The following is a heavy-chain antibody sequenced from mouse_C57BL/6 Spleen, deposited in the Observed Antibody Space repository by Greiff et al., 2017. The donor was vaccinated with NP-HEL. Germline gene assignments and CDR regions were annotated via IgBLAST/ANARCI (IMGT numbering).Heavy chain of an antibody. D-gene: IGHD2-4*01. CDR2: IWSGGST. J-gene: IGHJ4*01. CDR1: GFSLTSYG. V-gene: IGHV2-2*01. CDR3: ARSAMITIYYAMDY. Sequence: VQVVESGPGLVQPSQSLSITCTVSGFSLTSYGVHWVRQSPGKGLEWLGVIWSGGSTDYNAAFISRLSISKDNSKSQVFFKINSLQADDTAIYYCARSAMITIYYAMDYWGQGTSVTVSS.